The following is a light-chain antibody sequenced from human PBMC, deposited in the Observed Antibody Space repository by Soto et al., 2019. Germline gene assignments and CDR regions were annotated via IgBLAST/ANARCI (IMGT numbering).Light chain of an antibody. CDR1: QSVSSY. CDR2: DAS. V-gene: IGKV3-11*01. CDR3: QQRSNCPRFT. Sequence: EIVLTQSPAPLSLSPGERATLSCRASQSVSSYLAWYQQKPGQAPRLLIYDASNRATGIPARFSGSGSGTDFTLTISSLEPEDVAVYYCQQRSNCPRFTFGPGTKVDIK. J-gene: IGKJ3*01.